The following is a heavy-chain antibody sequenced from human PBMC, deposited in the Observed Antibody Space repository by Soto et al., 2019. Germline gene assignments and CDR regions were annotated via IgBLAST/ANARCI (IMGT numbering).Heavy chain of an antibody. D-gene: IGHD4-17*01. CDR3: ARVRYGDYGPFDI. V-gene: IGHV3-64*02. CDR1: GFTFSTYA. J-gene: IGHJ3*02. Sequence: EVQLVESGEGLVQPGGSLRLSCAASGFTFSTYAMHWVRQAPGKGLEYVSTISSNGGYTYYADSVKGRFTISRDNSKNTLYLQIGRRRAEEMAVYDCARVRYGDYGPFDIWGQGTMVTVSS. CDR2: ISSNGGYT.